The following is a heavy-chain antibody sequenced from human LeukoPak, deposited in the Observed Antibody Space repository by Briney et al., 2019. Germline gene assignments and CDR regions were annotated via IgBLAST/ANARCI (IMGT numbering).Heavy chain of an antibody. Sequence: GGSLRLSCAASGFTVSSNYMSWVRQAPGKGLEWVSVIYRGGSTYYADSVKGRFTISRDNSKNTLYLQMNSLKAEDTAVYYCANEMPTVAGYFDYWGQGTLVTVSS. V-gene: IGHV3-53*05. CDR1: GFTVSSNY. CDR2: IYRGGST. J-gene: IGHJ4*02. D-gene: IGHD6-19*01. CDR3: ANEMPTVAGYFDY.